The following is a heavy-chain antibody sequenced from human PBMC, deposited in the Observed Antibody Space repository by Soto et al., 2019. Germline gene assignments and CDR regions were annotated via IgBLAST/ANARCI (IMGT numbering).Heavy chain of an antibody. D-gene: IGHD1-26*01. CDR1: GYTFSDYG. CDR3: ARDDHGSYHDSTGTYVRSDYYYYYGMDV. Sequence: QVLLLQSGAEVKQPGASVKVSCKTSGYTFSDYGISWVRQAPGQGLQWMGWVSAYTGDTNYAQNLQGRVTMSTDTSTSTAYMELRSLRSDDTAVYYCARDDHGSYHDSTGTYVRSDYYYYYGMDVWGQGTTVTVSS. J-gene: IGHJ6*02. CDR2: VSAYTGDT. V-gene: IGHV1-18*01.